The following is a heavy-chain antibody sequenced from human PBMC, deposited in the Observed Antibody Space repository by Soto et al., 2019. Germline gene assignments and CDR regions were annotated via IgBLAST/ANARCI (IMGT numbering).Heavy chain of an antibody. CDR3: ARGGNRYSSTSSGVGGFDY. D-gene: IGHD6-6*01. V-gene: IGHV4-59*01. Sequence: SETMSINCTLSGASIRSSQWSCIRQPPSKGMEWIGYIFHSGSTNYNPSLKSRVTISVDTSKNQFSLNLSSLTTADTAVYFCARGGNRYSSTSSGVGGFDYWGQGTLVTVSS. CDR1: GASIRSSQ. CDR2: IFHSGST. J-gene: IGHJ4*02.